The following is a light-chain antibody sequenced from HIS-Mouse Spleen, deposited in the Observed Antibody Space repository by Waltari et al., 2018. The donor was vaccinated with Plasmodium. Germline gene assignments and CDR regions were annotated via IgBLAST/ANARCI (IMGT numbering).Light chain of an antibody. J-gene: IGLJ2*01. CDR1: SSDVGGYNY. V-gene: IGLV2-14*03. CDR3: SSYTSSSTV. Sequence: QSALTQPASVSGSPGQSITISCTGPSSDVGGYNYVSWYHQHPGKAPQLMIYDVSNRPSGLSNRFSGSKSGNTASLTISGLQAEDDADYYCSSYTSSSTVFGGGTKLTVL. CDR2: DVS.